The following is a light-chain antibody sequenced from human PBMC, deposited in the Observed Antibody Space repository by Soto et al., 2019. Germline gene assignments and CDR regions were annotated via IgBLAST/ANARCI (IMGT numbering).Light chain of an antibody. Sequence: QSVLTQPPSLSGTPGHRVTISWSGSSSNIGGNNVHWYQHLPGTAPKLLIYINDQRPSGVPARFSGSTSGTSASLAISGLQSDDEAHYYCATWDDSLNAAVFGGGTQLTVL. CDR1: SSNIGGNN. J-gene: IGLJ7*01. V-gene: IGLV1-44*01. CDR2: IND. CDR3: ATWDDSLNAAV.